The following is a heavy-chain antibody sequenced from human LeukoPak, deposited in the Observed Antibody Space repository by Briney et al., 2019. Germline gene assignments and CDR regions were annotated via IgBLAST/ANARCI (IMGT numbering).Heavy chain of an antibody. J-gene: IGHJ4*02. CDR2: IYYSGST. V-gene: IGHV4-31*03. CDR1: GGSISSGGYY. D-gene: IGHD5-12*01. CDR3: ARVGYSGYDSSYYFDY. Sequence: SETLSLTCTVSGGSISSGGYYWSWIRQHPGKGLEWIGYIYYSGSTYYNPSLKSRVTISVDTSKNQFSLKLSSVTAADTAVYYCARVGYSGYDSSYYFDYWGQGTLVTVSS.